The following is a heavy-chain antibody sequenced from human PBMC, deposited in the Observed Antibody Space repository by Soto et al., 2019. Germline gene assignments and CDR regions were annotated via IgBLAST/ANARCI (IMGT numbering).Heavy chain of an antibody. J-gene: IGHJ4*02. CDR1: GGSINNHY. Sequence: QVRLQESGPGLVKPSETLSLTCTVSGGSINNHYWSWIRQPPGKGLEWIGYIYYTGSTNYNPSLKSRVTMSVDTSKNQFSLNLTSLTAADTAIYYCARANWYSEYWGQGTLVTVSS. V-gene: IGHV4-59*11. CDR2: IYYTGST. D-gene: IGHD7-27*01. CDR3: ARANWYSEY.